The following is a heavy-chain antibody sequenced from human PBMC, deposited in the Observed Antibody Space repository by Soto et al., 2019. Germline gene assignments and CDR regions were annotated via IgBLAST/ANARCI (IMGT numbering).Heavy chain of an antibody. CDR1: GVTFSSYA. Sequence: EVQLLESGGGLVQPGGSLRLSCAASGVTFSSYAMSWVRQAPGKGLEWVSAISGSGGSTYYADSVKGRFTISRDNSKNTLYLQMNRLRAEDTAVYYCAKAVGDCSGGSCYSGYYYSYMDVWGKGTTVTVSS. V-gene: IGHV3-23*01. CDR2: ISGSGGST. D-gene: IGHD2-15*01. J-gene: IGHJ6*03. CDR3: AKAVGDCSGGSCYSGYYYSYMDV.